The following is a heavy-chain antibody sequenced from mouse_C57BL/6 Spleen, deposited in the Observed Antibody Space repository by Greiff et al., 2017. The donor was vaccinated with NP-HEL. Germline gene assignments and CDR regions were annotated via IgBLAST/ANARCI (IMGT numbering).Heavy chain of an antibody. Sequence: DVQLQESGGGLVKPGGSLKLSCAASGFTFSSYAMSWVRQTPEKRLEWVATISDGGSYTYYPDNVKGRFTISRDNAKNNLYLQMSHLKSEDTAMYYCARDYGNFYFDYWGQGTTLTVSS. CDR3: ARDYGNFYFDY. J-gene: IGHJ2*01. V-gene: IGHV5-4*01. CDR2: ISDGGSYT. D-gene: IGHD2-1*01. CDR1: GFTFSSYA.